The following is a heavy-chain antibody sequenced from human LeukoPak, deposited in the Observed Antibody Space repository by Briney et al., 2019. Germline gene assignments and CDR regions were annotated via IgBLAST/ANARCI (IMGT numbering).Heavy chain of an antibody. CDR3: AREITLYGMDV. D-gene: IGHD3-16*01. CDR1: GGSISSYY. CDR2: IYYSGST. V-gene: IGHV4-59*12. J-gene: IGHJ6*02. Sequence: SETLSLTCTVSGGSISSYYWSWIRQPPGKGLEWIGYIYYSGSTYYNPSLKSRVTISVDTSKNQFSLKLSSVTAADTAVYYCAREITLYGMDVWGQGTTVSVSS.